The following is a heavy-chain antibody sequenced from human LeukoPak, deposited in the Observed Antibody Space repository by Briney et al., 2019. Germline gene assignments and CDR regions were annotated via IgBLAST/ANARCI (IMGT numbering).Heavy chain of an antibody. Sequence: ASVKVSCKASGYTFTSYDINWVRQATGQGLEWMGWMNPNSGNTGYAQKFQGRVTMTTDTSTSTAYMDLRSLRSDDTAVYYCAKVMVVAANNYCFDYWGQGTLVTVSS. CDR1: GYTFTSYD. D-gene: IGHD2-15*01. V-gene: IGHV1-8*01. CDR3: AKVMVVAANNYCFDY. CDR2: MNPNSGNT. J-gene: IGHJ4*02.